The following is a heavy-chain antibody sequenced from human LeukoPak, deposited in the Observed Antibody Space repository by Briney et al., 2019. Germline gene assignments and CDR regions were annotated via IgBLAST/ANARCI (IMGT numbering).Heavy chain of an antibody. Sequence: PGGSLRLSCAASGFIFSSYAMSWVRQAPGKGLEWVSAISDSGSSTYYADSVKGRLTISRDNSKNTLYLQMNSLRAEETAIYYCAKDSGTISSGWPIAFDIWGHGTMVTVSS. D-gene: IGHD6-19*01. CDR2: ISDSGSST. J-gene: IGHJ3*02. V-gene: IGHV3-23*01. CDR1: GFIFSSYA. CDR3: AKDSGTISSGWPIAFDI.